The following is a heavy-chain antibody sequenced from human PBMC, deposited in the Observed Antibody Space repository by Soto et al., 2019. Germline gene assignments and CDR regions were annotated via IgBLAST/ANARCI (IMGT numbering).Heavy chain of an antibody. J-gene: IGHJ3*02. D-gene: IGHD2-15*01. V-gene: IGHV3-21*01. Sequence: GESLKISCAASGFTFSSYSMNWVRQAPAKGLEWVSSISSSSSYIYYADSVKGRFTISRDNAKNSLYLQMNSLRAEDTAVYYCASICSGGSCYAFDIWGQGTMVTVSS. CDR1: GFTFSSYS. CDR2: ISSSSSYI. CDR3: ASICSGGSCYAFDI.